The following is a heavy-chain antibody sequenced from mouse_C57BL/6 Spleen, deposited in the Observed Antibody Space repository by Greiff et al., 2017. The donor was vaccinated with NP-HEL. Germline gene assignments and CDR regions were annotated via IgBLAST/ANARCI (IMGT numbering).Heavy chain of an antibody. D-gene: IGHD2-5*01. V-gene: IGHV2-5*01. Sequence: VKLMESGPGLVQPSQSLSITCTVSGFSLTSYGVHWVRQSPGKGLEWLGVIWRGGSTDYNAAFMSRLSITKDNSKSQVFFKMNSLQADDTAIYYCAKNNHYSNYYAMDYWGQGTSVTVSS. CDR3: AKNNHYSNYYAMDY. J-gene: IGHJ4*01. CDR1: GFSLTSYG. CDR2: IWRGGST.